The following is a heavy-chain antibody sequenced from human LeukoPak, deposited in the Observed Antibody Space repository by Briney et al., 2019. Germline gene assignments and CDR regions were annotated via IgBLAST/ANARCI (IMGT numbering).Heavy chain of an antibody. V-gene: IGHV4-61*02. J-gene: IGHJ6*02. D-gene: IGHD1-14*01. CDR1: GGSISSGSYY. CDR3: ARDDHHSYYYYGMDV. Sequence: PSQTLSLTCTVSGGSISSGSYYWSWIRQPAGKGLEWIGRIYTSGSTNYNPSLKSRVTISVDTSKNQFSLKLSSVTAADTAVYYCARDDHHSYYYYGMDVWGQGTTVTVSS. CDR2: IYTSGST.